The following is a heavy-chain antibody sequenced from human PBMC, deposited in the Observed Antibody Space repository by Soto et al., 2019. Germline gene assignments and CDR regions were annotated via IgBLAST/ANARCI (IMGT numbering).Heavy chain of an antibody. Sequence: EVQLVESGGGLVQPGRSLRLSCAASGFTLDDYAMHWVRQAPGKGLEWVSGISWNSGSIGYADSVKGRFTISRDNAKNSLYLQMNSLRAEDTALYYCAKTRYCSGGSCYSFDYWGQGTLVTVSS. V-gene: IGHV3-9*01. CDR1: GFTLDDYA. D-gene: IGHD2-15*01. CDR3: AKTRYCSGGSCYSFDY. CDR2: ISWNSGSI. J-gene: IGHJ4*02.